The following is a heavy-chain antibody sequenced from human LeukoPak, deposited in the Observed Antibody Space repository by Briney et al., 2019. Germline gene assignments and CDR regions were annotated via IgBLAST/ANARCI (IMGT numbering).Heavy chain of an antibody. J-gene: IGHJ5*02. Sequence: PGGSLRLSCAASGFTFDDYAMHWVRQAPGKGLEWVSGISWNSGSIGYADSVKGRFTISRDNAKNPLYLQMNSLRAEDTALYYCAKGGPYDILTGPNNWFDPWGQGTLVTVSS. CDR1: GFTFDDYA. CDR2: ISWNSGSI. V-gene: IGHV3-9*01. D-gene: IGHD3-9*01. CDR3: AKGGPYDILTGPNNWFDP.